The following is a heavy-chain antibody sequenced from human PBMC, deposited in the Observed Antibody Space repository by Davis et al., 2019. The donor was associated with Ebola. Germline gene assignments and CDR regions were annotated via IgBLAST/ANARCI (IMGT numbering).Heavy chain of an antibody. CDR3: AREETYSGTYYIDY. Sequence: SETLSLTCAVSGGSISGYSWSWIRQPPGKGLEWIGYIYYSGSTYYNPSLKSRVTISVDTSKNQFSLKLSSVTAADTAVYYCAREETYSGTYYIDYWGQGTLVTVSS. J-gene: IGHJ4*02. V-gene: IGHV4-59*01. CDR2: IYYSGST. D-gene: IGHD1-26*01. CDR1: GGSISGYS.